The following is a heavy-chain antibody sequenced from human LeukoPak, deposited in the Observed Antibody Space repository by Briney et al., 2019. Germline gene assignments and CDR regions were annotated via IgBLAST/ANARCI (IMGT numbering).Heavy chain of an antibody. CDR1: GFTFSSYE. D-gene: IGHD3-10*01. J-gene: IGHJ4*02. Sequence: GGSLRLSCAASGFTFSSYEMNWVRQAPGKGLEWVSYISSSGSTIYYADSVKGRFTISRDNAKNSLYLQMNSLRAEDTAVYYCARMLFEYYGSGSYSPIDYWGQGTLVTVSS. V-gene: IGHV3-48*03. CDR2: ISSSGSTI. CDR3: ARMLFEYYGSGSYSPIDY.